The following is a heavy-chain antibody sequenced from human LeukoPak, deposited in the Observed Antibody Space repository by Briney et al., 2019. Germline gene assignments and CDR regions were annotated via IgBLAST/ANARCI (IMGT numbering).Heavy chain of an antibody. CDR1: GGSINSYF. Sequence: SETLSLTCTVSGGSINSYFWSWIRQPPGKGLEWIGYIYYSGSTNYNPSLKSRVTISVDTSKKQFSLNLTSVTAADTAVYYCARGPRYSFYWGQGTLVSVSS. CDR3: ARGPRYSFY. J-gene: IGHJ4*02. CDR2: IYYSGST. V-gene: IGHV4-59*08. D-gene: IGHD6-13*01.